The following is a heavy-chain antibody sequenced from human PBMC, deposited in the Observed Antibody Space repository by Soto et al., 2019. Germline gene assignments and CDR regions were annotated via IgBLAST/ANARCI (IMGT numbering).Heavy chain of an antibody. Sequence: QVQLVESGGGVVQPGRSLRLSCAASGFSFTSYTMHWVRQAPGKGLEWVTLISYDGSNRYYSDSVKGRFTSSRDNSKNTVYLQMNSLKPEDTAVYFCAKNYVIRGVKGMDVWGQGTTVTVSS. CDR1: GFSFTSYT. CDR3: AKNYVIRGVKGMDV. J-gene: IGHJ6*02. CDR2: ISYDGSNR. D-gene: IGHD3-10*01. V-gene: IGHV3-30-3*02.